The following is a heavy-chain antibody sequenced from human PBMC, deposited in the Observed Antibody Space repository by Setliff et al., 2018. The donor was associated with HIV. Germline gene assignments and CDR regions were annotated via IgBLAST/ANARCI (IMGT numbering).Heavy chain of an antibody. D-gene: IGHD6-6*01. V-gene: IGHV4-61*01. CDR2: IYYSGTT. J-gene: IGHJ6*03. Sequence: PSETLSLTCTVSGDSVSSASYYWSWIRQPPGKGLEWIGYIYYSGTTKYNPSLKSQVTISVDTSKNQFSLKLSSVTAADTAVYYCASEAWTSYRSSSGYYYYYMDVWGEGTTVTVSS. CDR3: ASEAWTSYRSSSGYYYYYMDV. CDR1: GDSVSSASYY.